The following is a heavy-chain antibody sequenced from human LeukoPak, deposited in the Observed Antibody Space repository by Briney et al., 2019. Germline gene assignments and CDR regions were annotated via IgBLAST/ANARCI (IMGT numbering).Heavy chain of an antibody. CDR1: GGSISSGGYY. CDR3: ARVRYGDYVMYYFDY. D-gene: IGHD4-17*01. CDR2: IYHSGST. Sequence: SETLSLTCTVSGGSISSGGYYWSWIRQPPGKGLEWIGYIYHSGSTYYNPSLKSRVTISVDRSKNQFSLKLSSVTAADTAVYYCARVRYGDYVMYYFDYWGQGTLVTVSS. J-gene: IGHJ4*02. V-gene: IGHV4-30-2*01.